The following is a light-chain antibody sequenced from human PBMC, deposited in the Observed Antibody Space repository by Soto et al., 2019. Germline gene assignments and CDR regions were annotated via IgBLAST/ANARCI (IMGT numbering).Light chain of an antibody. CDR1: SSDVGGYDY. J-gene: IGLJ1*01. Sequence: VLTQPASVSGSPGQSITISCTGTSSDVGGYDYVSWYQLHPGKAPKLMIFEVSNRPSGVSYRFSGSKSGNTASLTISGLQAEDEADYFCSSYSISTAYLFGTGTKVTVL. CDR2: EVS. CDR3: SSYSISTAYL. V-gene: IGLV2-14*01.